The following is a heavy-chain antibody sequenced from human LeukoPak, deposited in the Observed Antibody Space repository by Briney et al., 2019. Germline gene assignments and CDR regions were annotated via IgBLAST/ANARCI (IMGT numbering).Heavy chain of an antibody. Sequence: ASVKVSCKASGGTFSSYAMSWVRQAPGKGLEWVSTISGSGGSTYYADSVKGRFTISRDNSKNTLYVQMNSLRAEDTAVYYCAKDLPDFFDYWGQGTLVTVSS. CDR2: ISGSGGST. V-gene: IGHV3-23*01. CDR1: GGTFSSYA. CDR3: AKDLPDFFDY. J-gene: IGHJ4*02.